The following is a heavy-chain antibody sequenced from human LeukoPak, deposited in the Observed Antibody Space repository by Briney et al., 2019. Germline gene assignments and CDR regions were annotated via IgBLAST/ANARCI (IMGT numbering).Heavy chain of an antibody. V-gene: IGHV4-61*02. D-gene: IGHD6-19*01. CDR3: ARGFRGAVAGNDAFDI. CDR2: FYTSGST. Sequence: PSETLSLTCTVSGGSISSGSYYWSWIRQPAGKGLEWIGRFYTSGSTNYNPSLKSRVTISVDTSKNQFSLKLSSVTAADTAVYYCARGFRGAVAGNDAFDIWGQGTMVTVSS. J-gene: IGHJ3*02. CDR1: GGSISSGSYY.